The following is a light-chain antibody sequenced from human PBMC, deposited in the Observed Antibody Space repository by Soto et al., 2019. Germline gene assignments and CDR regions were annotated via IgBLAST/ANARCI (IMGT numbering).Light chain of an antibody. CDR3: QQYNSYRMYT. J-gene: IGKJ2*01. CDR2: DAS. V-gene: IGKV1-5*01. CDR1: QSIDIW. Sequence: DIHMTQSPSTLSASLGDTVSITFRASQSIDIWLAWYQHKPGKAPKLLIFDASSLESGVPSRFSGSGSGTEFTLTISSLQPDDFATYFCQQYNSYRMYTFGQGTKLEIK.